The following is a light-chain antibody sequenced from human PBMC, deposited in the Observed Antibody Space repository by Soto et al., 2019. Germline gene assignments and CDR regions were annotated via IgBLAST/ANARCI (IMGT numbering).Light chain of an antibody. CDR3: QQRSNWPPIT. Sequence: EIVLTQSPATLSLSPGERATLSCRASQSVSSYLAWYQQTPGQAPRLLIYGASTRAPGIPARFSGSGSGTEFTLTISSLKSEDFAVYYCQQRSNWPPITFGQGTRLEIK. V-gene: IGKV3-11*01. CDR1: QSVSSY. J-gene: IGKJ5*01. CDR2: GAS.